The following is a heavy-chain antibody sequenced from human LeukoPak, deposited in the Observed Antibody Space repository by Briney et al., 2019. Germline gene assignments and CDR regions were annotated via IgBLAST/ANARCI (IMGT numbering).Heavy chain of an antibody. Sequence: GGSLRLSCAASGFTFSDYYMSWIRQAPGKGLEWVSYISSSSSTIYYADSVKGRFTISRDNAKNSLYLQMNSLRAEDTAVYYCARFTMVRGVIKSPVTDFDYWGQGTLVTVSS. CDR1: GFTFSDYY. J-gene: IGHJ4*02. D-gene: IGHD3-10*01. V-gene: IGHV3-11*04. CDR2: ISSSSSTI. CDR3: ARFTMVRGVIKSPVTDFDY.